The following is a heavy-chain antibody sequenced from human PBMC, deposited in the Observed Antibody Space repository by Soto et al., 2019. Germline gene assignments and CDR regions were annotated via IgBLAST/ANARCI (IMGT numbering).Heavy chain of an antibody. V-gene: IGHV1-69*01. Sequence: QVQLVQSGAEVKKPGSSVKVSCKASGGTFSSYAISWVRQAPGQGLEWMGGIIPIFGTANYAQKFQGRVTITADESTSTAYMELSSLRSEDTAVYYCARALAAAGYVIPLPTYYYYYGMDVWGQGTTVTGSS. CDR1: GGTFSSYA. CDR3: ARALAAAGYVIPLPTYYYYYGMDV. J-gene: IGHJ6*02. CDR2: IIPIFGTA. D-gene: IGHD6-13*01.